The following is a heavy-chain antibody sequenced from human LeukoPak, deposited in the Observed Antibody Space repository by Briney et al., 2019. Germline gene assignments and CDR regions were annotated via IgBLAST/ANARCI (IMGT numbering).Heavy chain of an antibody. V-gene: IGHV5-51*01. Sequence: GESLKISCKGSGYRFTSYWIGWVRQMPGKGLEWMGIIYPGDSDTIYSPSFQGQVTISADKSTSTANLQWSSLKASDTAMYYCARSGVNDYAIWGQGTMVTVSS. J-gene: IGHJ3*02. CDR2: IYPGDSDT. CDR3: ARSGVNDYAI. D-gene: IGHD4/OR15-4a*01. CDR1: GYRFTSYW.